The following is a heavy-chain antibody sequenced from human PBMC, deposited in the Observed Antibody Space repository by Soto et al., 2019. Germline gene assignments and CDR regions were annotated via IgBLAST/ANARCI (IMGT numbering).Heavy chain of an antibody. D-gene: IGHD3-10*01. Sequence: QITLKESGPTLVKPTQTLTLTCTFSGFSLSTSGVGVGWIRQPPGKALEWLALIYWDDDKRYSPSLKSRLTTPKDPSKNQVVLTMTNMDPVHTATYSGAHGGFGDLHLPLNCSDPWGQETLVTVSP. CDR1: GFSLSTSGVG. V-gene: IGHV2-5*02. CDR3: AHGGFGDLHLPLNCSDP. J-gene: IGHJ5*02. CDR2: IYWDDDK.